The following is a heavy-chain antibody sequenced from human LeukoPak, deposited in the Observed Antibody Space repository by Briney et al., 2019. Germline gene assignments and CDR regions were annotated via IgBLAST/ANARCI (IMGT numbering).Heavy chain of an antibody. CDR1: GYTFSSYW. V-gene: IGHV3-7*01. J-gene: IGHJ4*02. CDR3: AREGYSMEAAYYFDY. D-gene: IGHD6-13*01. CDR2: IKQDGSEK. Sequence: PGGSLRLSCAASGYTFSSYWMSWVRQAPGKGLEWVANIKQDGSEKYYVDSVKGRFTISRDNAKNSLYLQMNSLRAEDTAVYYCAREGYSMEAAYYFDYWGQGTLVTVSS.